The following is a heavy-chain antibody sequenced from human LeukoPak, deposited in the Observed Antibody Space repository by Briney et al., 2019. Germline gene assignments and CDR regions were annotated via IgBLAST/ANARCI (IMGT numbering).Heavy chain of an antibody. CDR1: RLSISSGGYY. Sequence: SETLSLTCTVSRLSISSGGYYWTWIRPRPGKGLEWNGYIYYSGSTYYNPSLKSRVTISVDTSKNQFSLKLSSVTAADTAVYYCARVSGADRGKTLFDYWGQGTLVTVSS. CDR3: ARVSGADRGKTLFDY. V-gene: IGHV4-31*03. CDR2: IYYSGST. J-gene: IGHJ4*02. D-gene: IGHD3-10*01.